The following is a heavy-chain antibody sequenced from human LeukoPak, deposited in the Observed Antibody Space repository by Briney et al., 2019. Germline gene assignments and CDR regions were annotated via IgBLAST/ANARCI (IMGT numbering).Heavy chain of an antibody. CDR1: VYTFTRYD. CDR2: MNPNSGNT. D-gene: IGHD6-19*01. CDR3: AVAGTSNFDY. V-gene: IGHV1-8*03. Sequence: ASVKVSCKASVYTFTRYDINWVRQATGQGLEWMGWMNPNSGNTGYAQKFQGRVTITRNTSISTAYMELSSLRSEDTAVYYCAVAGTSNFDYWGQGTLVTVSS. J-gene: IGHJ4*02.